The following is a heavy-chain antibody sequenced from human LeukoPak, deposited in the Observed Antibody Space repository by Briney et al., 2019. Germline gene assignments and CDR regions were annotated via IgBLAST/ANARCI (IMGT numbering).Heavy chain of an antibody. J-gene: IGHJ6*02. CDR2: IGSSISYI. V-gene: IGHV3-21*01. CDR3: AREGYYSGMDV. Sequence: GGSLRLSCAASGFTFSSYSMKWVRPAPGKGLGWVSFIGSSISYISYADSVKGRFTISRDNAKNSLYLQMNSLRAEDTAVYYCAREGYYSGMDVWGQGTTVTVSS. CDR1: GFTFSSYS.